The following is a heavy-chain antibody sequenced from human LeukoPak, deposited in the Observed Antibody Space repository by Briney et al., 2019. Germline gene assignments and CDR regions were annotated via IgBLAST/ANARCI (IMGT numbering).Heavy chain of an antibody. D-gene: IGHD1-26*01. CDR3: AIRNGSYAYYFDC. J-gene: IGHJ4*02. CDR1: GFTVSREF. Sequence: GGSLRLSCAASGFTVSREFMTWVRQAPGKGLEWVSLTFNDGTTYYAASVRGRFSVSRDNSKNTLYLQMNSLRAEDSALYYCAIRNGSYAYYFDCWGQGTLVAVSP. V-gene: IGHV3-53*01. CDR2: TFNDGTT.